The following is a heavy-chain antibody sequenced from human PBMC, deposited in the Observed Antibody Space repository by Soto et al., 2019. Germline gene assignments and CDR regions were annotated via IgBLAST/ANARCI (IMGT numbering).Heavy chain of an antibody. Sequence: EVQLLESGGGLVQPGGSLRLSCAASGFTFSSYAMSWVRQAPGKGLEWVSAISGSGGSTYHADSVKGRFTISRDNSKNTLYLQMNSLRAEDTAVYYCAKDSSGWYDAFDIWGQGTMVTVSS. CDR3: AKDSSGWYDAFDI. V-gene: IGHV3-23*01. J-gene: IGHJ3*02. CDR2: ISGSGGST. D-gene: IGHD6-19*01. CDR1: GFTFSSYA.